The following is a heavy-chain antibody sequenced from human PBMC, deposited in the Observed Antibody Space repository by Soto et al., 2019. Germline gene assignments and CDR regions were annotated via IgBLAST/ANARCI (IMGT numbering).Heavy chain of an antibody. J-gene: IGHJ3*02. D-gene: IGHD5-12*01. V-gene: IGHV3-15*01. CDR1: GFTFSNAW. CDR2: IKSKTDGGTT. CDR3: TTGWGYDDAFDI. Sequence: EVQLVESGGGLVKPGGSLRLSCAASGFTFSNAWMSWVRQAPGKGLEWVGRIKSKTDGGTTDYAAPVKGRFTISRDDSKNTLYLQMNSLKTEDTAVYYCTTGWGYDDAFDIWGQGTMVTVSS.